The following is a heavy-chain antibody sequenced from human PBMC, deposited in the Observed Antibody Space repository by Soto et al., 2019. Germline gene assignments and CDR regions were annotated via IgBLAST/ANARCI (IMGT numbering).Heavy chain of an antibody. CDR2: ISGSGGST. CDR1: GFTFSSYA. Sequence: EVQLLESGGGLVQPGGSLRLSCAASGFTFSSYAMSWVRQAPGKGLEWVSAISGSGGSTYYADSVKGRFTISRDNSKNPLYLQRNSRRAEDTAVYYWAKDRYGSGSYYLEYWGQGTLVTVSS. CDR3: AKDRYGSGSYYLEY. D-gene: IGHD3-10*01. J-gene: IGHJ4*02. V-gene: IGHV3-23*01.